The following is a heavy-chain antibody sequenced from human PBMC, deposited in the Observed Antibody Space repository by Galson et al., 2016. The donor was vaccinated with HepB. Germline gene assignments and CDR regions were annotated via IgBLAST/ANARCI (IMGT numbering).Heavy chain of an antibody. J-gene: IGHJ5*02. CDR3: AKYDWTYGSFDP. CDR2: VNHSGKT. CDR1: GTSLRGYY. V-gene: IGHV4-34*01. D-gene: IGHD1-20*01. Sequence: SETLSLTCSVYGTSLRGYYWSWIRQPPGKGLEWLGEVNHSGKTTYNASFKSRVTISVDASLKHFSLSLRSVAAADTAIYYCAKYDWTYGSFDPRAQGTLVTVSS.